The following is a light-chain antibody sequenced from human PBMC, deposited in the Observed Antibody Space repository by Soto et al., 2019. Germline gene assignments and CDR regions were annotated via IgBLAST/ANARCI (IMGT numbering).Light chain of an antibody. CDR3: SSYTSSSTLV. CDR2: DVS. Sequence: QSVLTQPVSVYRSAGQSISISCTKNKRYVGGYNYVSWYQQHPGKAPNLMIYDVSNRPSVFSKRFSGSESGNTASLTISLLLAEDEADYYCSSYTSSSTLVFVTGSKVIVL. V-gene: IGLV2-14*01. J-gene: IGLJ1*01. CDR1: KRYVGGYNY.